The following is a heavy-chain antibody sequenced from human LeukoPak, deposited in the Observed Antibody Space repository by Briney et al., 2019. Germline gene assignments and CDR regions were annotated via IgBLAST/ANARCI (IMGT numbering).Heavy chain of an antibody. CDR3: AKAVVSYDYAPYCFDC. V-gene: IGHV3-23*01. CDR1: GFTFSSYG. CDR2: ISGSGGST. D-gene: IGHD3-16*01. Sequence: GGSLRLSCAASGFTFSSYGMSWVRQAPGKGLEWVSAISGSGGSTYYADSVKGRFTISRDNSKNTLYLQMNSLRADDTAVYYCAKAVVSYDYAPYCFDCWGQGGLVGVSS. J-gene: IGHJ4*02.